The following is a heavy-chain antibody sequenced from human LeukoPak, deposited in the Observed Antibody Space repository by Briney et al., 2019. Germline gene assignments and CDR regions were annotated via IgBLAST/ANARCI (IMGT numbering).Heavy chain of an antibody. J-gene: IGHJ4*02. CDR1: GFTFSDYY. D-gene: IGHD3-10*01. V-gene: IGHV3-11*01. CDR3: AKFYGSGMHYFDY. Sequence: GGSLRLSCAASGFTFSDYYMSWIRQAPGKGLEWVSYISSSGSTIYYADSVKGRFTISRDNAKNSLYLQMNSLRAEDTAVYYCAKFYGSGMHYFDYWGQGTLVTVSS. CDR2: ISSSGSTI.